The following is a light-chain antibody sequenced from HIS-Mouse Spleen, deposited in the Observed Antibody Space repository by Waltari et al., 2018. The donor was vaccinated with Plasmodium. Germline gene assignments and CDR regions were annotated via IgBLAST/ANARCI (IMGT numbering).Light chain of an antibody. CDR1: QRVSSSY. CDR3: QQYGSSYT. Sequence: DIAVTQSPGTLSLSPGKRATLSCRASQRVSSSYLAWYQQKPGQSPRLLIYGASSRATGIPDRFSGSGSGTDFTLTISRLEPEDFAVYYCQQYGSSYTFGQGTKLEIK. CDR2: GAS. V-gene: IGKV3-20*01. J-gene: IGKJ2*01.